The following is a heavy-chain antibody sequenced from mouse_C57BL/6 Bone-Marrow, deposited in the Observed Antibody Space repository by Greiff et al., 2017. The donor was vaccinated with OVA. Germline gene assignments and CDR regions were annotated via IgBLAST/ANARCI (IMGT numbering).Heavy chain of an antibody. Sequence: VKLVESGPGLVQPSQSLSITCTVSGFSLTSYGVHWVRQSPGKGLEWLGVIWRGGSTDYNAAFMSRLSITKDNSKSQVFFKMNSLQADDTAIYYCAKNGYSNLYYAMDYWGQGTSVTVSS. V-gene: IGHV2-5*01. J-gene: IGHJ4*01. CDR1: GFSLTSYG. D-gene: IGHD2-5*01. CDR2: IWRGGST. CDR3: AKNGYSNLYYAMDY.